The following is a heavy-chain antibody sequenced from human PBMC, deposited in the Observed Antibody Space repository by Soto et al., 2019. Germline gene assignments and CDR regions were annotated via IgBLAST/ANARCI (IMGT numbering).Heavy chain of an antibody. J-gene: IGHJ4*02. CDR1: GFNFSSYA. D-gene: IGHD4-17*01. CDR2: IRTSVGDT. V-gene: IGHV3-23*01. Sequence: GSLRLSCAASGFNFSSYAMNWVRQAPGKGLEWVSTIRTSVGDTYYAASVKGRFTISRDNSKSTVYLHLNSLRAEDTAIYYCAKDPTYDYGYFDSWGQGTLVTVSS. CDR3: AKDPTYDYGYFDS.